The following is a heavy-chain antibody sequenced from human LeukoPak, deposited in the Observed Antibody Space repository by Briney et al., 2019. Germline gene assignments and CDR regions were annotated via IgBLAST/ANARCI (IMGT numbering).Heavy chain of an antibody. CDR3: ARAAAGTGQANWSDP. D-gene: IGHD6-13*01. J-gene: IGHJ5*02. CDR2: ISSSSSSYI. V-gene: IGHV3-21*01. Sequence: GGSLRLSCAASGFTFSSYSMNWVRQAPGKGLEWVSSISSSSSSYIYYADSVKGRFTISRDNAKNSLYLQMNSLRAEDTAVHYCARAAAGTGQANWSDPWGQGTLVTVSS. CDR1: GFTFSSYS.